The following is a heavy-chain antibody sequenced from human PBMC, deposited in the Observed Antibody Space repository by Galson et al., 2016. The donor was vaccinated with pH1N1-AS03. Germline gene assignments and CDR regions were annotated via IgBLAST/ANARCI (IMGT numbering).Heavy chain of an antibody. J-gene: IGHJ4*02. V-gene: IGHV4-59*08. D-gene: IGHD3-9*01. CDR2: FYYSGSP. CDR3: ARLKINDILSGYLYDS. Sequence: ETLSLTCVVSGDSMSGYWWNWIRQPPGKGLEWIGYFYYSGSPFYNPSLKNRVTISVDTSKNQFSLKLFSVTAADTAVYYCARLKINDILSGYLYDSWGQGTLVTVSS. CDR1: GDSMSGYW.